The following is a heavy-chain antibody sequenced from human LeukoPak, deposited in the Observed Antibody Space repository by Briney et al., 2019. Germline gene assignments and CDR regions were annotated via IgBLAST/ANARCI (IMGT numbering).Heavy chain of an antibody. CDR1: GGSMSSYY. D-gene: IGHD5-18*01. CDR3: ASRNSYVNHYGMDV. V-gene: IGHV4-59*01. CDR2: IYYSGST. J-gene: IGHJ6*02. Sequence: PSETLSLTCTVSGGSMSSYYWSWIRQPPGKGLEWIGYIYYSGSTNYNPSLKSRVTISVDTSKNQFSLKLSSVTAADTAVYYCASRNSYVNHYGMDVWGQGTTVTVSS.